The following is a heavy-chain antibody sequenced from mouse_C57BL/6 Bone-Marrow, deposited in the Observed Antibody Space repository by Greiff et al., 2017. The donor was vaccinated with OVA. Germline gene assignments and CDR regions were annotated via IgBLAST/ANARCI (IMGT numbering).Heavy chain of an antibody. D-gene: IGHD2-3*01. V-gene: IGHV1-19*01. CDR2: INPYNGGT. Sequence: VQLQQSGPVLVKPGASVKMSCKASGYTFTDYYMNWVKQSHGKSLEWIGVINPYNGGTSYNQKFKGKATLTVDKSSSTAYMELNSLTSEDSAVYYGARLDGYYGWYFDVWGTGTTVTVSS. J-gene: IGHJ1*03. CDR3: ARLDGYYGWYFDV. CDR1: GYTFTDYY.